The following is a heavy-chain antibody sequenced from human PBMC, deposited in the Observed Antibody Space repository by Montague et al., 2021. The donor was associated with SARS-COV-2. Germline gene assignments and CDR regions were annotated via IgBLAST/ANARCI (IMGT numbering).Heavy chain of an antibody. CDR2: ISATGGST. V-gene: IGHV3-23*01. J-gene: IGHJ4*02. CDR3: AKDYTYQPLRFDY. CDR1: GFTFDTYA. D-gene: IGHD2-2*01. Sequence: SLRLSCAGSGFTFDTYAMSWVRQAPGKGLEWVSGISATGGSTYYAGSVEGRFTISRDNSKNTLYLQMNSPRAEDTAVYYCAKDYTYQPLRFDYWEQGSLVTVSS.